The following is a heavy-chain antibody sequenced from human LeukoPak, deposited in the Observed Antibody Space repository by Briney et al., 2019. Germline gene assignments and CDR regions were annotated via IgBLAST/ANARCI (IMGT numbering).Heavy chain of an antibody. CDR1: GFTFSRYG. CDR3: AKIRAARPGY. Sequence: PGGSLRLPCAASGFTFSRYGMNWVRQAPGKGLEWVSGISDSGATIYYADSVKGRFTISRDNSKNTLYLQMHSLRPEDTAIYYCAKIRAARPGYWGQGTLVTVSS. V-gene: IGHV3-23*01. J-gene: IGHJ4*02. D-gene: IGHD6-6*01. CDR2: ISDSGATI.